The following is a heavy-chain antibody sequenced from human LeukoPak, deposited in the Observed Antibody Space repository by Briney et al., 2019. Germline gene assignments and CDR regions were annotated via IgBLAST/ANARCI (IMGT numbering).Heavy chain of an antibody. CDR1: GESFSGYY. J-gene: IGHJ6*03. Sequence: SETLSLTCAVYGESFSGYYWGWIRQPPGKGLEWIGSIYYSGSTYYNPSLKSRVTISVDTSKNQFSLKLSSVTAADTAVYYCARNGAGYSSSWRFPYYYYMDVWGKGTTVTVSS. CDR3: ARNGAGYSSSWRFPYYYYMDV. V-gene: IGHV4-34*01. D-gene: IGHD6-13*01. CDR2: IYYSGST.